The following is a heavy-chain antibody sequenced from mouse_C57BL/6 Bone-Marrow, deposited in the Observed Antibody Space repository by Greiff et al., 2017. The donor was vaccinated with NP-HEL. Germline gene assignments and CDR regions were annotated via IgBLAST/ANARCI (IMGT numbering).Heavy chain of an antibody. Sequence: VQLQQSGAELARPGASVKMSCKASGYTFTSYTMHWVKQRPGQGLEWIGYINPSSGYTKYNQKFKDKATLTADKSSSTAYMQLSRLKSEDSAVYYGARGSNYNWGQGTLVTVSA. J-gene: IGHJ3*01. D-gene: IGHD2-5*01. CDR3: ARGSNYN. CDR2: INPSSGYT. CDR1: GYTFTSYT. V-gene: IGHV1-4*01.